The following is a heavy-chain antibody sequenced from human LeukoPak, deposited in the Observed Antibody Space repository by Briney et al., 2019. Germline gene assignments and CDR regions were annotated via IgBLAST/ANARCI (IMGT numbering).Heavy chain of an antibody. CDR3: ARAHDNDSSGLSFDP. Sequence: SETQSLTCTVSGGSISSGDYYWSWIRQPPGKGLEWIGYIYYSGSTYYNPSLKSRVTISVDTSKNQFSLKLSSVTAADTAVYYCARAHDNDSSGLSFDPWGQGTLVTVSS. V-gene: IGHV4-30-4*01. D-gene: IGHD3-22*01. CDR1: GGSISSGDYY. CDR2: IYYSGST. J-gene: IGHJ5*02.